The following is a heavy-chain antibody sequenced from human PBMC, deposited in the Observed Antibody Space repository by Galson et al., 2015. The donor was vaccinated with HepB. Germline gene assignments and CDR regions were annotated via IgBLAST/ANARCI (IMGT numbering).Heavy chain of an antibody. CDR2: ISCDVINK. V-gene: IGHV3-30*18. D-gene: IGHD2-2*01. Sequence: SLRLSCAASGFTLNNFAMHWVRQAPGKGLEWLAVISCDVINKNYADSVKGRFTISRDNSKNTLYLQMSSPKTEDTAVYFCAKDSAWRTIRMPDYWGQGTLVTVSS. J-gene: IGHJ4*02. CDR1: GFTLNNFA. CDR3: AKDSAWRTIRMPDY.